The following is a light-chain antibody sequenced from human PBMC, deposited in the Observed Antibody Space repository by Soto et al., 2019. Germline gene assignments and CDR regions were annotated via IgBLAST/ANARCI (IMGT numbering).Light chain of an antibody. CDR2: DVT. CDR1: SSDVGGYSY. V-gene: IGLV2-14*03. CDR3: SSYTSSSSLVV. Sequence: QSALTQPASVSGSPGQSITISCTGTSSDVGGYSYVSWYQVHPGKAPKLMIFDVTHRPSGVSYRFSGSKSGNTASLTISGFQAEDEADYYCSSYTSSSSLVVFGGGTKLTVL. J-gene: IGLJ2*01.